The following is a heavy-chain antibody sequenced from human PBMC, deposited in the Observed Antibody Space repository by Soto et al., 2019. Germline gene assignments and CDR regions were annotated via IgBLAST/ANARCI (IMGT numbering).Heavy chain of an antibody. CDR1: GYTFTSYD. J-gene: IGHJ4*02. V-gene: IGHV1-8*01. CDR3: ARDLGGWPDY. CDR2: MNPNSGNT. D-gene: IGHD2-15*01. Sequence: ASVKVSCKASGYTFTSYDINWVRQATGQGFEWMGWMNPNSGNTGYAQKFQGRVTMTRDTSTTTAYLELSSLTSEDTAVYYCARDLGGWPDYWGQGTLVTVSS.